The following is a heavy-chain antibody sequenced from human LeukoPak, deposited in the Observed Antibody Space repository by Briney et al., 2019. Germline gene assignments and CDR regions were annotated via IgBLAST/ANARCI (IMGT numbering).Heavy chain of an antibody. CDR2: ITSNGGNI. V-gene: IGHV3-64*01. D-gene: IGHD1-26*01. Sequence: GGSLRLSCAASGFTFSDYTMRWVRQAPGKRLEYVSAITSNGGNIRYANSVKGRFTISRDNSKNSLYLQMGGLRTEDMAVYHCARVKAGASVSDFYYYYMDVWGKGTTVTVSS. CDR1: GFTFSDYT. CDR3: ARVKAGASVSDFYYYYMDV. J-gene: IGHJ6*03.